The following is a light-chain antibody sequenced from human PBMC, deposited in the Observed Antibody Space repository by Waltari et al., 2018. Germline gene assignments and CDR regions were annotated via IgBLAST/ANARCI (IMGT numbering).Light chain of an antibody. CDR2: GNS. Sequence: QSVLTQPPSVSGAPGQRVTISCTGSSSNIGAGYDVHWSQQLPGTAPKLLIYGNSNRPSGVPDRFSGSKSGTSASLAITGLQAEDEADYYCQSYDSSLSGREVFGGGTKLTVL. CDR3: QSYDSSLSGREV. J-gene: IGLJ2*01. V-gene: IGLV1-40*01. CDR1: SSNIGAGYD.